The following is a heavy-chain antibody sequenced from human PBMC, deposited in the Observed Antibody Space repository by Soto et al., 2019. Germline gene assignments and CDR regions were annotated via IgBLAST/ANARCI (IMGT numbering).Heavy chain of an antibody. Sequence: GGSLRLSCAASGFTFSSYWMHWVRQAPGKGLVWVSRINSDGSSTSYADSVKGRFTISRDNAKNTLYLQMNSLRAEDTAVYYCASSGGRDYSLTYYYYYGMDVWGQGTTVTVSS. CDR3: ASSGGRDYSLTYYYYYGMDV. V-gene: IGHV3-74*01. CDR1: GFTFSSYW. CDR2: INSDGSST. D-gene: IGHD4-4*01. J-gene: IGHJ6*02.